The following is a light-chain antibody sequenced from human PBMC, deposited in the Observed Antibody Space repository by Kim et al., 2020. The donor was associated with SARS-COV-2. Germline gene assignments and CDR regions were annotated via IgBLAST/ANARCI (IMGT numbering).Light chain of an antibody. CDR1: SSDVGGYNY. J-gene: IGLJ2*01. CDR3: SSYTSSNHVV. V-gene: IGLV2-14*03. Sequence: QSALTQPASVSGSPGQSITISCTGTSSDVGGYNYVSWYQQHPGKAPKLMIYDVSNRPSGISIRFSGSKSGNTASLTISGLQAEDEADYYCSSYTSSNHVVFGGGTQLTVL. CDR2: DVS.